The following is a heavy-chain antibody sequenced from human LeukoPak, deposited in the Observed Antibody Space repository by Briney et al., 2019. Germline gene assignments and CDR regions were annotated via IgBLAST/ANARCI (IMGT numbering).Heavy chain of an antibody. J-gene: IGHJ5*02. CDR1: GGSISSYY. V-gene: IGHV4-59*08. CDR3: ARHLGDVVVVPAAKNWFDP. CDR2: IYYSGST. Sequence: MPSETLSLTCTVSGGSISSYYWSWIRQPPGKGLEWIGYIYYSGSTNYNPSLKSRVTISVDTSKNQFSLKLSSVTAADTAVYYCARHLGDVVVVPAAKNWFDPWGQGTLVTVSS. D-gene: IGHD2-2*01.